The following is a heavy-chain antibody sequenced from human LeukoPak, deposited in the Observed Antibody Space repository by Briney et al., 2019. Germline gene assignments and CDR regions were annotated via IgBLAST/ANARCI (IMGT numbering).Heavy chain of an antibody. CDR1: GFTFSSYS. D-gene: IGHD6-19*01. V-gene: IGHV3-48*04. CDR2: ISSSSSTT. Sequence: PGGSLRLSCAASGFTFSSYSMNWVRQAPGKGLEWVSYISSSSSTTYYADSVKGRFTISRDNAKNSLYLQMNSLRAEDTAVYYCARDQWWQLIAVAITSYFDCWGQGTLVTVSS. CDR3: ARDQWWQLIAVAITSYFDC. J-gene: IGHJ4*02.